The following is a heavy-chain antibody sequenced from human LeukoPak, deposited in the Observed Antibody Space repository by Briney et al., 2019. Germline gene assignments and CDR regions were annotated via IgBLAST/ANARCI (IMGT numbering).Heavy chain of an antibody. V-gene: IGHV1-18*01. CDR2: ISAYNGNT. Sequence: ASVKVSCKASGYTFASYGISWVRQAPGQGLEWMGWISAYNGNTNYAQKLQGRVTMTTDTSTSTAYMELRSLRSEDTAVYYCARGFYDSSGYPTPSDYWGQGTLVTVSS. D-gene: IGHD3-22*01. CDR3: ARGFYDSSGYPTPSDY. J-gene: IGHJ4*02. CDR1: GYTFASYG.